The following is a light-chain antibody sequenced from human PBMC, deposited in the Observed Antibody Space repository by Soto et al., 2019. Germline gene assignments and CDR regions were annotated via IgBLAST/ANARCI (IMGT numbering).Light chain of an antibody. CDR1: QSVSSSY. V-gene: IGKV3-20*01. CDR3: QQYGSSPLT. Sequence: EIVLTQSPGTLSLSPGESATISCRASQSVSSSYLAWYQQKPGQAPRLLIYGASSRATGIPDRFSGSGSGTDFTLTISRLEPEDFAVYYCQQYGSSPLTFGGGTKVDI. J-gene: IGKJ4*01. CDR2: GAS.